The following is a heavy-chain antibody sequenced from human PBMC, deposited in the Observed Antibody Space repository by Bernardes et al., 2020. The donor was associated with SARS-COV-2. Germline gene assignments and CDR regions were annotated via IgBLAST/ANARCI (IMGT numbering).Heavy chain of an antibody. CDR2: IHYSGST. V-gene: IGHV4-59*08. CDR1: GGSINNYY. Sequence: SETLSLTCTVSGGSINNYYWSWFRQPPGRGLEWIGYIHYSGSTKYNPSLKSRVTISVDTSKNQFSLILSSVTAADTAVFYCARLSRVATFDDWGHGTLVTVSS. D-gene: IGHD5-12*01. CDR3: ARLSRVATFDD. J-gene: IGHJ5*01.